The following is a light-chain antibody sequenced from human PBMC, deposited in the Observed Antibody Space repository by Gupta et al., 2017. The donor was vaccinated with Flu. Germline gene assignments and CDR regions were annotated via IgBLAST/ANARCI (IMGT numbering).Light chain of an antibody. CDR1: SSSIGRAT. Sequence: TVSLTCSGGSSSIGRATVDWYQQVPGMAPRLLIFANNQRPAGVPGRFSGSKSGTSASLAISGLQPEDEGDYYCATWIDALSGPVFGGGTKLVV. J-gene: IGLJ2*01. V-gene: IGLV1-44*01. CDR3: ATWIDALSGPV. CDR2: ANN.